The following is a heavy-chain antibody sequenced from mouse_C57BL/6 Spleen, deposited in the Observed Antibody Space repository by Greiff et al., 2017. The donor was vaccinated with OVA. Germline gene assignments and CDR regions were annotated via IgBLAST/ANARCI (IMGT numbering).Heavy chain of an antibody. CDR2: IDPSDSYT. Sequence: VQLQQPGAELVMPGASVKLSCKASGYTFTSYWMHWVKQRPGQGLEWIGEIDPSDSYTNYNQKFKGKSTLTVDKSSSTAYMQLSSLTSEDSAVYYCARSYYGNYRAMDYWGQGTSVTVSS. CDR3: ARSYYGNYRAMDY. V-gene: IGHV1-69*01. J-gene: IGHJ4*01. D-gene: IGHD2-10*01. CDR1: GYTFTSYW.